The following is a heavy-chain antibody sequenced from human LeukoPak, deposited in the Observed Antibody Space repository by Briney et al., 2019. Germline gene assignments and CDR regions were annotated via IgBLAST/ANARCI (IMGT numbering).Heavy chain of an antibody. J-gene: IGHJ5*02. V-gene: IGHV1-18*01. Sequence: SGESLKISCKASGYTFTSYGISWVRQAPGQGLEWMGWISAYNGNTNYAQKLQGRVTMTTDTSTSTAYMELRSLRSDDTAVYYCARVAYDSSGGNWFDPWGQGTLVTVSS. CDR3: ARVAYDSSGGNWFDP. CDR2: ISAYNGNT. D-gene: IGHD3-22*01. CDR1: GYTFTSYG.